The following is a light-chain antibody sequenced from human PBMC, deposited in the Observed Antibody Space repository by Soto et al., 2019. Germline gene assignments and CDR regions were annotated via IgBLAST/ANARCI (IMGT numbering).Light chain of an antibody. CDR1: QDISNY. Sequence: DIQMTQSPSTLSASVGDRITITCRASQDISNYLAWYQQNPGKVPTLLIYSASTLHSGVPSRFSGSGSGTDFTLTISSLQPEDVATYFCQKYNSALTFGQGTRLEI. CDR2: SAS. J-gene: IGKJ5*01. V-gene: IGKV1-27*01. CDR3: QKYNSALT.